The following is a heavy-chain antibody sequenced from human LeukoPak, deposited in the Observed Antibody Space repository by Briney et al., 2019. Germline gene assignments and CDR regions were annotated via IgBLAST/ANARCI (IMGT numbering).Heavy chain of an antibody. D-gene: IGHD2-21*02. V-gene: IGHV1-24*01. CDR3: ATVRTVVVTARYYYGMDV. Sequence: ASVKVSCKVSGYTLTELSMHWVRQAPGKGLEWMGGFDPEDGETIYAQKFQGRVTMTEDSSTDTAYMELSSLRSEDTAVYYCATVRTVVVTARYYYGMDVWGQGTTVTVSS. CDR2: FDPEDGET. CDR1: GYTLTELS. J-gene: IGHJ6*02.